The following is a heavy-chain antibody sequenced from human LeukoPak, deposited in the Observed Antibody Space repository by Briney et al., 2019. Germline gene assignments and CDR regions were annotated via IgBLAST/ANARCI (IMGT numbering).Heavy chain of an antibody. J-gene: IGHJ6*02. CDR1: GGTFSSYA. CDR3: ASNDDSSGYYNPRDFYYYYGMDV. CDR2: IIPIFGTA. D-gene: IGHD3-22*01. V-gene: IGHV1-69*13. Sequence: GASVKVSCKASGGTFSSYAISWVRQAPGQGLEWMGGIIPIFGTANYAQKFQGRVTITADESTSTAYMELSSLRSGDTAVYYCASNDDSSGYYNPRDFYYYYGMDVWGQGTTVTVSS.